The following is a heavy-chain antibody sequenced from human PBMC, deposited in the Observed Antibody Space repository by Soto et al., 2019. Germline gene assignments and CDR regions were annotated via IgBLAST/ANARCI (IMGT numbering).Heavy chain of an antibody. Sequence: SETLSLTCTVSGGSISSGDYYWSWIRQPPGKGPEWIGYIYYSGSTYYNPSLKSRVTISVDTSKNQFSLKLSSVTAADTAVYYCARDTMVRATVNWFDPWGQGTLVTVSS. CDR2: IYYSGST. CDR3: ARDTMVRATVNWFDP. CDR1: GGSISSGDYY. D-gene: IGHD3-10*01. V-gene: IGHV4-30-4*01. J-gene: IGHJ5*02.